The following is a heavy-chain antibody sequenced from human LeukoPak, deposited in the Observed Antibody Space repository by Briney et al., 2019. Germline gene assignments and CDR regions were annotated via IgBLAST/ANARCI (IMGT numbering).Heavy chain of an antibody. CDR1: GGSISSSSYY. Sequence: SETLSLTCTVSGGSISSSSYYWGWIRQPPGKGLEWIANIYYSGSTYYNPSLKSRVTISVDTSKNQFSLRLNSVTAADTSIYYCARIPTNAVPSAHNGFDIWGQGTMLTVSS. J-gene: IGHJ3*02. D-gene: IGHD6-19*01. CDR2: IYYSGST. V-gene: IGHV4-39*01. CDR3: ARIPTNAVPSAHNGFDI.